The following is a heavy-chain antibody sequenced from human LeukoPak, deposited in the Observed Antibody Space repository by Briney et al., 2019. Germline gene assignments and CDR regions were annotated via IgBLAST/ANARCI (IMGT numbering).Heavy chain of an antibody. D-gene: IGHD6-13*01. CDR3: ARYSSSWGPHFDY. V-gene: IGHV4-39*07. Sequence: SETLSLTCTVSGGSISSSSYYWGWIRQPPGKGLEWIGSIYYSGSTYYNPSLKSRVTISVDTSKNQFSLKLSSVTAADTAVYYCARYSSSWGPHFDYWGQGTLVTVSS. J-gene: IGHJ4*02. CDR1: GGSISSSSYY. CDR2: IYYSGST.